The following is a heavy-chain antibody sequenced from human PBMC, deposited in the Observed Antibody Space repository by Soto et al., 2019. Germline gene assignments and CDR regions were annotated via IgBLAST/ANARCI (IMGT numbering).Heavy chain of an antibody. CDR2: IIPIFGTA. V-gene: IGHV1-69*13. J-gene: IGHJ6*02. CDR3: AKGFGFGEHYGMDV. CDR1: GGTFSSYA. D-gene: IGHD3-10*01. Sequence: SVKVSCKASGGTFSSYAISWVRQAPGQGLEWMGGIIPIFGTANYAQKFQGRVTITADESTSTAYMELSSLRAEDTAIYYCAKGFGFGEHYGMDVWGQGTTVTVSS.